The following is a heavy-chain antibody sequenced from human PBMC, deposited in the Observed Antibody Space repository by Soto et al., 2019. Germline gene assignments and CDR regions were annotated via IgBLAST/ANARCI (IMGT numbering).Heavy chain of an antibody. CDR2: ISGSLDSA. CDR3: AKDSGLPVFGGLIHALDF. CDR1: GFTFRDYA. V-gene: IGHV3-23*01. D-gene: IGHD3-3*01. Sequence: EVRLLESGGGLGQPGGSLRLSCAASGFTFRDYAMSWVRQAPGKGLEWVSTISGSLDSAFYADSVKGRFTISSDTSNKTLYLQMNSLRAEDTAVYFCAKDSGLPVFGGLIHALDFWGQGTLVTVSS. J-gene: IGHJ3*01.